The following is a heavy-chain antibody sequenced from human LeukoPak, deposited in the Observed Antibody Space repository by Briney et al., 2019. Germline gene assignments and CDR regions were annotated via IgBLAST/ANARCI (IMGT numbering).Heavy chain of an antibody. D-gene: IGHD2-8*01. CDR3: ARDNGHLDY. J-gene: IGHJ4*02. CDR1: GGSISSYY. CDR2: IYYSGST. Sequence: PSETLSLTCTVSGGSISSYYWSWIRQPPGKGLEWIGYIYYSGSTNYNPSLKSRVTISVDTSKNQFSLKLSSVTAADTAVYYCARDNGHLDYWGQGTLVTVSS. V-gene: IGHV4-59*01.